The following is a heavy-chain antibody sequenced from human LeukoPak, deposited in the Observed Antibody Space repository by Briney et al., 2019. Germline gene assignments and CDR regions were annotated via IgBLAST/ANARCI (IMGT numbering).Heavy chain of an antibody. CDR3: ARVGGNDSTGHYSVDY. V-gene: IGHV4-38-2*01. D-gene: IGHD3-22*01. CDR2: LHHSGIT. J-gene: IGHJ4*02. CDR1: GYSITTVYW. Sequence: SETLSLTCAVSGYSITTVYWWGWIRQTPGRGLEWIGSLHHSGITSYNPSLKSRVTISVDTSKHQFSLRLSSVTAADTAVYYCARVGGNDSTGHYSVDYWGQGTLVTVSS.